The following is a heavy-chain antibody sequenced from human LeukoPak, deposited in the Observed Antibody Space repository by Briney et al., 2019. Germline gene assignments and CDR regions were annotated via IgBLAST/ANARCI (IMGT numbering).Heavy chain of an antibody. D-gene: IGHD2-21*01. V-gene: IGHV3-23*01. CDR3: ARDDDAAYLLLWGLGAFDI. CDR2: ISGSGGST. Sequence: GGSLRLSCAASGFTFSSYAMSWVRQAPGKGLEWVSAISGSGGSTYYADSVKGRFTISRDNSKNTLYLQMNSLRVEDTAVYYCARDDDAAYLLLWGLGAFDIWGQGTMVTVSS. CDR1: GFTFSSYA. J-gene: IGHJ3*02.